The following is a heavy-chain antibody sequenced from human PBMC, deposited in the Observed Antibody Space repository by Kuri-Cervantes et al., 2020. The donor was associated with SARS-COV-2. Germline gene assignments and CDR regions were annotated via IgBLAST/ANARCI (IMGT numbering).Heavy chain of an antibody. V-gene: IGHV1-24*01. J-gene: IGHJ4*02. CDR2: FDPEDGET. Sequence: ASVKVSCKVSGYTLTELSMHWVRQAPGKGLEWMGGFDPEDGETIYAQKFQGRVTMTEDTSTDTAYMELSSLRSEDTALYYCAKDSEDCSSTSCYIDYWGQGTLVTVSS. CDR3: AKDSEDCSSTSCYIDY. D-gene: IGHD2-2*01. CDR1: GYTLTELS.